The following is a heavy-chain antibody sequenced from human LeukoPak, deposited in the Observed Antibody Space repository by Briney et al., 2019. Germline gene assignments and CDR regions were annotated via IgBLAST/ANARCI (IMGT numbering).Heavy chain of an antibody. Sequence: GGSLRLSCAASGFTFSSYAMSWVRQAPGKGLEWVSGISGSDGSTNYADSVKGRFTISRENSKNTLYLQMNSLRAEDTAVYYCARDGYDSDSRYYYYYYYMDVWGKGTTVTVSS. CDR1: GFTFSSYA. CDR2: ISGSDGST. J-gene: IGHJ6*03. V-gene: IGHV3-23*01. D-gene: IGHD3-16*01. CDR3: ARDGYDSDSRYYYYYYYMDV.